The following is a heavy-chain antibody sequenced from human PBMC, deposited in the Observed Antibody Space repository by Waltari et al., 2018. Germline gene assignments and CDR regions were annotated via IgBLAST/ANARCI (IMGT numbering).Heavy chain of an antibody. Sequence: QVQLQESGPGLVKPSETLSLTCTVSGGSISSYYWSWIQQPPGKGLEWIGYIYYSGSTNYNPSLKSRVTISVDTSKNQFSLKLSSVTAADTAVYYCARADPYYYDSSGYFPNWGQGTLVTVSS. CDR1: GGSISSYY. V-gene: IGHV4-59*01. CDR3: ARADPYYYDSSGYFPN. CDR2: IYYSGST. D-gene: IGHD3-22*01. J-gene: IGHJ4*02.